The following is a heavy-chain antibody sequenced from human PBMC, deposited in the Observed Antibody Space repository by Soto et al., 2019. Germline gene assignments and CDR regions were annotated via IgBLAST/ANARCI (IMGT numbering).Heavy chain of an antibody. CDR1: GYTFTSYY. CDR2: INPSGGST. CDR3: ARPPSPGCINAVCYPLDY. J-gene: IGHJ4*02. V-gene: IGHV1-46*01. D-gene: IGHD2-8*01. Sequence: QVQLVQSGAEVKKPGASVKISCKASGYTFTSYYMHWVRQAPGQGLEWMGIINPSGGSTNYAQKLLVSVAMTREPSTSPVYMELDSLRSEDTAVYYCARPPSPGCINAVCYPLDYWGQGTLVTVSS.